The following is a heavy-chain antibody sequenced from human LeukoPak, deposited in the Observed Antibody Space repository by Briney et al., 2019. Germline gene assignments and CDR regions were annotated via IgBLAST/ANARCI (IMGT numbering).Heavy chain of an antibody. CDR2: TYHSGST. CDR3: ARHGKNYYDSAGYYYFEY. D-gene: IGHD3-22*01. Sequence: SETLSLTCTVSGYSMRSGYYWGWIRQPPGKGLEWIGSTYHSGSTNYNPSLKSRVTISVDTSKNQFSLKLNSVTAADTAVYYCARHGKNYYDSAGYYYFEYWGQGTLVTVSS. J-gene: IGHJ4*02. V-gene: IGHV4-38-2*02. CDR1: GYSMRSGYY.